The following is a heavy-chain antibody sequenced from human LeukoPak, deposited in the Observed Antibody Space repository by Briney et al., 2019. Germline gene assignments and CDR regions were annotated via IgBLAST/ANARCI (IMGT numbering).Heavy chain of an antibody. CDR1: GYSFTSYA. CDR3: ARGGDGSGSYYSDWFDP. D-gene: IGHD3-10*01. J-gene: IGHJ5*02. CDR2: INAGNGNT. Sequence: ASVKVSCKASGYSFTSYAMHWVRQAPGQRREWMGWINAGNGNTKYSQKFQGRVTITRDTSASTAYMELSSLRSEDTAVYYCARGGDGSGSYYSDWFDPWGQGTLVTVSS. V-gene: IGHV1-3*01.